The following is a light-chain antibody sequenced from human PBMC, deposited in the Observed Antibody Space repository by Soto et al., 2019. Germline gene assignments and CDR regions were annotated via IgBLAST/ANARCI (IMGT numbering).Light chain of an antibody. CDR2: AVS. Sequence: DIQMTQSPSSLSASVGDRVTITCRASRSIGTYLNWYQLKPGQAPKVLIYAVSSLQSGVPSRFSGSGSGTDFTLTISSLQPEDYATYFCQQSYSSSVTFGQGTKVEI. CDR3: QQSYSSSVT. CDR1: RSIGTY. J-gene: IGKJ1*01. V-gene: IGKV1-39*01.